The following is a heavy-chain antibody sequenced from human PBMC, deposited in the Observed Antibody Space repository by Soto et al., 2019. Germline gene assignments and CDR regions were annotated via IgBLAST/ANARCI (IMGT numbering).Heavy chain of an antibody. D-gene: IGHD2-15*01. J-gene: IGHJ5*02. V-gene: IGHV4-31*03. CDR2: IYYSGST. Sequence: SETLSLTCTVSGGSISSGGYYWSWIRQHPGKGLEWIGYIYYSGSTYYNPSLKSRVTISVDTSKNQFSLKLSSVTAADTAVYYCARVNRYCSGGSCYPGHWFDPWGQGTLVTVSS. CDR1: GGSISSGGYY. CDR3: ARVNRYCSGGSCYPGHWFDP.